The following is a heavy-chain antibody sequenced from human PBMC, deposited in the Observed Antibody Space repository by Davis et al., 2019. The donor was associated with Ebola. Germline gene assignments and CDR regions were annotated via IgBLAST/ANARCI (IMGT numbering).Heavy chain of an antibody. CDR3: AKAYDILTGYYTSNYFDY. CDR1: GFTFSNSW. CDR2: ISPDGRRI. V-gene: IGHV3-74*01. J-gene: IGHJ4*02. Sequence: GESLKISCAASGFTFSNSWMHWVRQPAEKGLEWLSRISPDGRRINYADSVKGRLTISRDNAKNTVYLQMHSLGVDDTSIYYCAKAYDILTGYYTSNYFDYWGQGTLVTVSS. D-gene: IGHD3-9*01.